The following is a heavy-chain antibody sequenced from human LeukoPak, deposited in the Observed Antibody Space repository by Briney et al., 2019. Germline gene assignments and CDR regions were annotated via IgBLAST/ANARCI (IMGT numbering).Heavy chain of an antibody. Sequence: PSETLSLTCTVSGGSISSGDYYWSWIRQPPGKGLEWIGYIYYSGSTYYNPSLKSRVTISVDTSKNQFSLKLSSVTAADTAVYYCARGDYGDLYYFDYRGQGTLVTVSS. J-gene: IGHJ4*02. CDR3: ARGDYGDLYYFDY. V-gene: IGHV4-30-4*01. CDR2: IYYSGST. CDR1: GGSISSGDYY. D-gene: IGHD4-17*01.